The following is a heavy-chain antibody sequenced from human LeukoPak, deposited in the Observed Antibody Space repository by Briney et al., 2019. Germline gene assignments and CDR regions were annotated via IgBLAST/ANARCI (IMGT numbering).Heavy chain of an antibody. CDR3: AREEYSSSWYNWFDP. Sequence: GGSLRLSCAASGFTFSNYYMSWIRQAPGKGLQWVSYISSSGTTIYYADSVKGLFTISRDNAKTSLFLQMNSLRAEDTAVYYCAREEYSSSWYNWFDPWGQGTLVTVSS. V-gene: IGHV3-11*04. CDR2: ISSSGTTI. J-gene: IGHJ5*02. D-gene: IGHD6-13*01. CDR1: GFTFSNYY.